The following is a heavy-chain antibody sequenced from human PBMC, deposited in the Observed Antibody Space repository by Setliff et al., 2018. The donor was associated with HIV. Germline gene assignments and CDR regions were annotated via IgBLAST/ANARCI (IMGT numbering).Heavy chain of an antibody. J-gene: IGHJ6*03. CDR2: IIPIFGTA. Sequence: SVKVSCKASGGTFSSYGISWVRQAPGQGLEWMGGIIPIFGTANYAQKFQGRVTITADESTSTAYMELSSLRSEDTAVYYCARGAGVHGYYYMDVWGKGTTVTVSS. CDR1: GGTFSSYG. CDR3: ARGAGVHGYYYMDV. D-gene: IGHD3-3*01. V-gene: IGHV1-69*13.